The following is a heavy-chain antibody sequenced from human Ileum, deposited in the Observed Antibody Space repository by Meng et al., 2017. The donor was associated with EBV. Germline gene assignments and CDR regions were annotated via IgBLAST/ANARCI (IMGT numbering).Heavy chain of an antibody. D-gene: IGHD4-23*01. Sequence: QLELHESGSGLVKPSQTLSLTCAVSGGSISSGGHSWSWIRQPPGKGLEWIGDIQHSGSTYYNPSLKSRVTISVDRSRNQFSLKLSSVTAADTAVYYCARAHPVVYFFDYWGQGTLVTVSS. J-gene: IGHJ4*02. CDR1: GGSISSGGHS. CDR3: ARAHPVVYFFDY. CDR2: IQHSGST. V-gene: IGHV4-30-2*01.